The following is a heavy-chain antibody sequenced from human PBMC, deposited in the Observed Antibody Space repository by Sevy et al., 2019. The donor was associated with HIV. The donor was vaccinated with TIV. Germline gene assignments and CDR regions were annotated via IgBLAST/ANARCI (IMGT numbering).Heavy chain of an antibody. CDR3: ARISQQLVGLFDY. V-gene: IGHV4-59*01. J-gene: IGHJ4*02. CDR2: IFFSGNT. Sequence: SETLSLTCTVSGGSISSYYLSWIRQPPGKGLEWIGYIFFSGNTYYNPSLKRRVTISVDTSKNQFSLKLTSVTAADTAMYYCARISQQLVGLFDYWGQGTLVTVSS. CDR1: GGSISSYY. D-gene: IGHD6-6*01.